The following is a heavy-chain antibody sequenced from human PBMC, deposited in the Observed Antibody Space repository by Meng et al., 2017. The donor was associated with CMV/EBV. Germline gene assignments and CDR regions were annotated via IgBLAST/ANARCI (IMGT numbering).Heavy chain of an antibody. J-gene: IGHJ6*02. CDR3: ARELEPSYGMDV. D-gene: IGHD1-1*01. V-gene: IGHV4-59*01. CDR1: GGSISSYY. Sequence: SDTLSLTCTVSGGSISSYYWSWIRQRPGKGLEWIGYIYYSGSTNYNPSLKSRVTISVDTSKNQFSLKLSSVTAADTAVYYCARELEPSYGMDVWGQGTTVTVSS. CDR2: IYYSGST.